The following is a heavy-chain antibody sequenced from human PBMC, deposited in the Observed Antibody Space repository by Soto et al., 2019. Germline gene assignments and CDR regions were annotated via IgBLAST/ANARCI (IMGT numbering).Heavy chain of an antibody. J-gene: IGHJ4*02. CDR3: ARIPYDNSGTIFDY. CDR1: GITVSSYY. Sequence: PGGSLRLSCAVSGITVSSYYMSWVRQAAGKGLEWVSVIYAGTITYYADSVKGRFTIYRDNSKNTLILEMNSLRVEDTAVYYCARIPYDNSGTIFDYWGQGTLVTVSS. D-gene: IGHD3-22*01. V-gene: IGHV3-53*01. CDR2: IYAGTIT.